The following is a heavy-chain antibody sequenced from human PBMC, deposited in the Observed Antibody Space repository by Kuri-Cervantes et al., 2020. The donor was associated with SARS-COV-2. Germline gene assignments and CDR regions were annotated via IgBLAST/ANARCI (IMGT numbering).Heavy chain of an antibody. D-gene: IGHD6-6*01. CDR2: MNPNSGNT. CDR3: ARWEEYSSSFGHYYYYMDV. J-gene: IGHJ6*03. V-gene: IGHV1-8*02. CDR1: GYTFTSYA. Sequence: ASVKVSCKASGYTFTSYAMHWVRQAPGQRLEWMGWMNPNSGNTGYAQKFQGRVTMTRNTSISTAYMELSSLRSEDTAVYYCARWEEYSSSFGHYYYYMDVWGKGTTVTVSS.